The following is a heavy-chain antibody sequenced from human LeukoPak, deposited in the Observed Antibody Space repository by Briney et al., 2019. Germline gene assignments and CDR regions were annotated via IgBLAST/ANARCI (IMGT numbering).Heavy chain of an antibody. CDR3: ARPAGYCSTASCYEYFDY. V-gene: IGHV4-39*01. CDR2: IHYSGSP. Sequence: SETLSLTCTVSGGSIRSSSSYWGWIRQPPGKGLERIGSIHYSGSPNYNPSLKSRVTISVDTSKGQFSLKLTSVTAADTAVYYCARPAGYCSTASCYEYFDYWGQGTLVTVSS. D-gene: IGHD2-2*01. J-gene: IGHJ4*02. CDR1: GGSIRSSSSY.